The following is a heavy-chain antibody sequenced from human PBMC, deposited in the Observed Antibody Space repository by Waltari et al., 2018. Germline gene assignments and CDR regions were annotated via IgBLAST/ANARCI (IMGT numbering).Heavy chain of an antibody. CDR1: RFAFSRYG. CDR2: VASDGSKQ. J-gene: IGHJ5*02. V-gene: IGHV3-30*18. D-gene: IGHD3-3*01. Sequence: QWQLVESGGGAVQPVTSLRLSCEGSRFAFSRYGMHWVRPAPGKGLEWVGDVASDGSKQYYADFVNGRFTISRDNSKNTVYLQMNSLRLEDTAIYYCAKKEWSWFDLWGQGTLVTVSS. CDR3: AKKEWSWFDL.